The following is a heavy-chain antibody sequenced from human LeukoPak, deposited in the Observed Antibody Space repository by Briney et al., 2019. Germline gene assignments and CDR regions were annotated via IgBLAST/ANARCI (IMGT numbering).Heavy chain of an antibody. CDR1: GFTFSSYA. Sequence: PGGSLRLSCAASGFTFSSYAMHWVRQAPGKGLEWVAVISYDGSNKYYADSVKGRFTISRDNSKNTLYLQMNSLRAEDTAVYYCARERITMVRGAWYYYYGMDVWGQGTTVTVSS. CDR3: ARERITMVRGAWYYYYGMDV. V-gene: IGHV3-30-3*01. CDR2: ISYDGSNK. J-gene: IGHJ6*02. D-gene: IGHD3-10*01.